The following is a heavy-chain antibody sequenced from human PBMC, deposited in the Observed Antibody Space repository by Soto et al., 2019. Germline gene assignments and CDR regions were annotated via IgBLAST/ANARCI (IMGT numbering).Heavy chain of an antibody. CDR3: ARLGPVLRFLEWLPRNYYYGMDV. Sequence: PSETLSLTCTVSGGSISSYYWSWIRQPPGKGLEWIGYIYYSGSTNYNPSLKSRVTISVDTSKNQFSLKLSSVTAADTAVYYCARLGPVLRFLEWLPRNYYYGMDVWGQGTTVTVSS. J-gene: IGHJ6*02. V-gene: IGHV4-59*01. D-gene: IGHD3-3*01. CDR2: IYYSGST. CDR1: GGSISSYY.